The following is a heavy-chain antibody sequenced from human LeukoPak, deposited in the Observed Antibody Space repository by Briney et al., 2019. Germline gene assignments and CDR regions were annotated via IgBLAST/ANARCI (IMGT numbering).Heavy chain of an antibody. Sequence: SVPVSRKVSGYTLPELSMHGLQQAAGKEGEWMGGFDPEDGETIYAQKFQGRVTMTEDTSTDTAYMELSSLRSEDTAVYYCATCLLAAAGDADYWGQGTLVTVSS. J-gene: IGHJ4*02. CDR3: ATCLLAAAGDADY. D-gene: IGHD6-13*01. CDR2: FDPEDGET. CDR1: GYTLPELS. V-gene: IGHV1-24*01.